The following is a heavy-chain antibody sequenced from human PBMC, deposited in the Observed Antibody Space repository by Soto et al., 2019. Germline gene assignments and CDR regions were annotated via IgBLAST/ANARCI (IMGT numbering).Heavy chain of an antibody. Sequence: EVQLLESGGGLVQPGGSLRLSCAASGFTFSSYAMSWVRQAPGKGLEWVSAISGSGGSTYYADSVKGRFTISRDNSKNTMYLQMNSLRAEDTAVYYCAKAPRGGPTENYYYYGMDVWGQGTTVNVSS. D-gene: IGHD1-26*01. CDR2: ISGSGGST. CDR1: GFTFSSYA. J-gene: IGHJ6*02. V-gene: IGHV3-23*01. CDR3: AKAPRGGPTENYYYYGMDV.